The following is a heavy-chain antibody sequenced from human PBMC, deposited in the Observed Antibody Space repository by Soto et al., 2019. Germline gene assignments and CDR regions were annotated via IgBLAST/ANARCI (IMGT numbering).Heavy chain of an antibody. CDR2: IYYSGRT. J-gene: IGHJ4*02. CDR1: GGSISSGGYY. V-gene: IGHV4-31*03. Sequence: QVQLQESGPGLVKPSQTLSLTCTVSGGSISSGGYYWRWIRQHPGKGLEWIGYIYYSGRTYYNQSRKRRVTVSVDTSKNQFSLKLSSVTAADTAVYYCARSVRGYCTNGVCSSGDYWGQGTLVTVSS. CDR3: ARSVRGYCTNGVCSSGDY. D-gene: IGHD2-8*01.